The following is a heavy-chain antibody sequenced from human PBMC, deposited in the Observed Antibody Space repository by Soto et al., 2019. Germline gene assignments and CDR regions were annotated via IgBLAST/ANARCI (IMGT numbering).Heavy chain of an antibody. CDR1: GFTFSNYG. CDR2: ISYDGSNK. CDR3: AGGYRFVDY. D-gene: IGHD5-12*01. V-gene: IGHV3-30*03. J-gene: IGHJ4*02. Sequence: GGSLRLSCAASGFTFSNYGMHWVRQAPGKGLEWVAVISYDGSNKYYADSLKGRFTISRDNSKNTLYLQMNSLRDEDTAVYYCAGGYRFVDYWGQGTRVTSPQ.